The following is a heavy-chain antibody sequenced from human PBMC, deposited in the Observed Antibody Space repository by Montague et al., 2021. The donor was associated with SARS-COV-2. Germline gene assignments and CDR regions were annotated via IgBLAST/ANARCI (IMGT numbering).Heavy chain of an antibody. CDR2: IYYSRRT. J-gene: IGHJ3*02. CDR3: ARRGERWSDAFDI. V-gene: IGHV4-59*08. D-gene: IGHD4-23*01. Sequence: SETLSLTCTVSGGSISSYYWSWIRQPPGKGLEWIGYIYYSRRTNYNPSLKSRVTISVDTSKNQFSLKVRSVTAAGTAVYYCARRGERWSDAFDIWGQGTMVTVSS. CDR1: GGSISSYY.